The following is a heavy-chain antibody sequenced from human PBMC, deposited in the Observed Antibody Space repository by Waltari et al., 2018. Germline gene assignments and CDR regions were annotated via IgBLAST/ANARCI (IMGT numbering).Heavy chain of an antibody. V-gene: IGHV3-74*01. D-gene: IGHD6-19*01. J-gene: IGHJ4*02. Sequence: EVQLVESGGGLVQPGGSLRLSCAASGFTFSSYWMHWVRTAPGKGLVWVSRINSDGSSTSYADSVKGRFTISRDNAKNTLYLQMNSLRAEDTAVYYCARGPGIAVAGTGLDYWGQGTLVTVSS. CDR1: GFTFSSYW. CDR3: ARGPGIAVAGTGLDY. CDR2: INSDGSST.